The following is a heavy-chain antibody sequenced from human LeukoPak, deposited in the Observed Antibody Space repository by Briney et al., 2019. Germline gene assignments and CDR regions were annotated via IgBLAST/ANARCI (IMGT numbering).Heavy chain of an antibody. CDR3: ARLGYSYGIAY. D-gene: IGHD5-18*01. CDR1: GGSISSSSYY. CDR2: IYYSGST. Sequence: SETLSLTCTVSGGSISSSSYYWGWIRQPPGKGLEWIGSIYYSGSTYYNPSLKSRVTISVDTSKNQFSLKLSSVTAADTAVYYCARLGYSYGIAYWGQGTLVTVSS. V-gene: IGHV4-39*01. J-gene: IGHJ4*02.